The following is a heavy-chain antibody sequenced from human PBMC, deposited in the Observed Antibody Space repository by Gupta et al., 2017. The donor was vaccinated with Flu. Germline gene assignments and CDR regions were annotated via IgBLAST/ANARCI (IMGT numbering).Heavy chain of an antibody. V-gene: IGHV4-31*02. CDR2: IYYSGST. Sequence: GYYWNWIRQFPGKGLEWIGYIYYSGSTYYNPSLQSRLTISVDTSKNQFSLKLTSVTAADTAVYYCARGSSGWSRPSNWFDPWGQGTLVTVSS. J-gene: IGHJ5*02. CDR1: GYY. D-gene: IGHD6-19*01. CDR3: ARGSSGWSRPSNWFDP.